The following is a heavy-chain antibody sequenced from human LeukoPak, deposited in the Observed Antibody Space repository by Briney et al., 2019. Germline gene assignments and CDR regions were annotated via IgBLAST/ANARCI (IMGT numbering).Heavy chain of an antibody. CDR2: IKRIIDGGTT. Sequence: GGSLRLACAASGSTFSNTWMNWVRQAPGKGLEWVGRIKRIIDGGTTDYAAPVKGRFTVSRDDSINTLYLQMSSLKTEDTAVYYCAAQGGSGDLRYWGQGTLVTVSS. V-gene: IGHV3-15*01. D-gene: IGHD4-17*01. CDR3: AAQGGSGDLRY. J-gene: IGHJ4*02. CDR1: GSTFSNTW.